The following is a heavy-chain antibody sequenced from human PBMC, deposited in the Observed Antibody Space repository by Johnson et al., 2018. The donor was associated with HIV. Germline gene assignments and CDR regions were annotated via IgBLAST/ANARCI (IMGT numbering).Heavy chain of an antibody. CDR2: IYSGGST. Sequence: VQLVESGGGLVQPGGSLRLACVASGFIVGTKYMSWVRQAPGKGLEGVSVIYSGGSTYYADSAKGRFTISRDNSKNTVYLQMNSLRVEDTAVYYCARVALDAFDVWGQGTMVTVSS. D-gene: IGHD5-12*01. CDR1: GFIVGTKY. CDR3: ARVALDAFDV. J-gene: IGHJ3*01. V-gene: IGHV3-66*01.